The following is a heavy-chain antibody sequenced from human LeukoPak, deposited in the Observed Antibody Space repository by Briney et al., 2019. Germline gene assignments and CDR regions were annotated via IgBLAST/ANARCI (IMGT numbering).Heavy chain of an antibody. J-gene: IGHJ4*02. CDR2: ISGNGGDT. D-gene: IGHD6-19*01. CDR3: AKTQKYTSSPIDD. CDR1: GFTFSNYA. Sequence: PGGSLRLSCEASGFTFSNYAMTWVRQAPGKGLEWVSGISGNGGDTYYAGSVKGRFTVTRDSSRNTLPLQMNSLRVEDTAVYYCAKTQKYTSSPIDDWGQGTLVTVSS. V-gene: IGHV3-23*01.